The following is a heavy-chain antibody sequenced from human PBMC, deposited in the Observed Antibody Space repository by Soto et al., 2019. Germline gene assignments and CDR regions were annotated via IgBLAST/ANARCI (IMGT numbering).Heavy chain of an antibody. V-gene: IGHV3-11*01. CDR2: FTSSGITI. D-gene: IGHD1-26*01. Sequence: PGGSLRLSCAASGFTFSDYYMSWIRQAPGKGVEWVSYFTSSGITIYYADSVKGRFTISRDNAKNSLYLQMNSLRAEDTAVYYCARVGTGWELLQPWGQGTLVTVSS. J-gene: IGHJ5*02. CDR3: ARVGTGWELLQP. CDR1: GFTFSDYY.